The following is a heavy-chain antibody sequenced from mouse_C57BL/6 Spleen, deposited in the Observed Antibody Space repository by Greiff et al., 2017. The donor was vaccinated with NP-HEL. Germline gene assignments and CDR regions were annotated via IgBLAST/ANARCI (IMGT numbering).Heavy chain of an antibody. CDR2: INPNNGGT. V-gene: IGHV1-26*01. CDR1: GYTFTDYY. D-gene: IGHD1-1*01. CDR3: ARGITTVVAKGFAY. J-gene: IGHJ3*01. Sequence: VQLQQSGPELVKPGASVKISCKASGYTFTDYYMNWVKQSHGKSLEWIGDINPNNGGTSYNQKFKGKATLTVDKSSSTAYMELRSLTSEDSAVYYCARGITTVVAKGFAYWGQGTLVTVSA.